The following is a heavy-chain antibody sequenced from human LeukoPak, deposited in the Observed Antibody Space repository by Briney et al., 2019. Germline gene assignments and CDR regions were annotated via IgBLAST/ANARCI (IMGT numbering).Heavy chain of an antibody. CDR3: ARGVATRDYYYYGMDV. V-gene: IGHV3-48*01. CDR1: GFTFTIFG. Sequence: GGSLRLSCATSGFTFTIFGINWVRQAPGKGPEWVSYIDARSGITYYADSVQGRFTISRDNAKESVFLQMNSLRAEDTAVYYCARGVATRDYYYYGMDVWGQGTTVTVSS. J-gene: IGHJ6*02. CDR2: IDARSGIT. D-gene: IGHD5-12*01.